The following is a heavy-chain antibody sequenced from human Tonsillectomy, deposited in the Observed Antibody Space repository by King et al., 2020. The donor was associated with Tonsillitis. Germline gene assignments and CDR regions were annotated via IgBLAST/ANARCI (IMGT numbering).Heavy chain of an antibody. J-gene: IGHJ5*02. CDR1: GFTFTTYA. CDR2: ISASGDDT. D-gene: IGHD3/OR15-3a*01. V-gene: IGHV3-23*04. CDR3: AKITDFDFRLDP. Sequence: VQLVESGGGLVQPGGSLRLSCAASGFTFTTYAMSWVRQAPGKGLEWVSSISASGDDTDYADSVKGRFTISRDNSKNTLFLQVNTLRAEDTAVYYCAKITDFDFRLDPWGQGTLVTVSS.